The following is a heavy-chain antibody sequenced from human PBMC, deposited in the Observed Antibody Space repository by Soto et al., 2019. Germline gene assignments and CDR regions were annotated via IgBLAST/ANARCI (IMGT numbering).Heavy chain of an antibody. CDR3: SRDDSDWFFN. V-gene: IGHV3-73*02. Sequence: EVQLVESGGDLVQTGGSLKLAFAASGFTFVASALQWVRQASGKGLEWLGRIGSQGETYATTYASSVKGRFTISRDDSKKTAYLQMTSLESEDTAVYYCSRDDSDWFFNWGRGTLVTVSS. CDR1: GFTFVASA. J-gene: IGHJ4*02. D-gene: IGHD3-9*01. CDR2: IGSQGETYAT.